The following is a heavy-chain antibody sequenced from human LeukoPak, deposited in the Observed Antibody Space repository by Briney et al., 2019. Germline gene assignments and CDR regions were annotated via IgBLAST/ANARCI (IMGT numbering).Heavy chain of an antibody. V-gene: IGHV3-48*01. CDR2: ITNSGNSK. J-gene: IGHJ4*02. CDR3: ARVPFDY. CDR1: EFTFSSYS. D-gene: IGHD2-2*01. Sequence: GWSLRLSCAASEFTFSSYSMNWVRQAPGKGLEWVSYITNSGNSKSYADSVKGRFTISRDNTKNSLYLQMNGLRAEDTAVYYCARVPFDYWGQGTLVTVSS.